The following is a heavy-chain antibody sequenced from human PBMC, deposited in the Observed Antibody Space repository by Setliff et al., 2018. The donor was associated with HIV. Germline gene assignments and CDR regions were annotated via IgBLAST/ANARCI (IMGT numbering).Heavy chain of an antibody. V-gene: IGHV3-21*01. CDR1: GFTFTSYW. CDR3: AREVLRGGDDAFGL. Sequence: GSLRLSCAASGFTFTSYWMIWVRQAPGRGPEWVASISNSSRYYWVKARYGDSVRGRFTISGDYAKNSVYLQMNSLRVEVSAGYYCAREVLRGGDDAFGLWGRGTVVTVSS. J-gene: IGHJ3*01. CDR2: ISNSSRYY. D-gene: IGHD3-10*01.